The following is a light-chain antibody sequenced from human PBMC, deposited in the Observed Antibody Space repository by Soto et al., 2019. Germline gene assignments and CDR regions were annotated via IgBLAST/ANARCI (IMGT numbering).Light chain of an antibody. V-gene: IGKV1-5*01. J-gene: IGKJ4*01. CDR2: EAA. CDR1: QSIYKW. Sequence: DIQMTQSPSTLSASIGDTVTISCRASQSIYKWLAWYQQKPQKAPKVLIFEAAGLESGVSSRFRGSASGTDFTLTISGLQPDDLATDYCQQYNSFPLTFGGGTTVEL. CDR3: QQYNSFPLT.